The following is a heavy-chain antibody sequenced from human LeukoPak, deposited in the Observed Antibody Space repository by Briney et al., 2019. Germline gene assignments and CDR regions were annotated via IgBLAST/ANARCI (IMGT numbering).Heavy chain of an antibody. CDR2: INHSGST. V-gene: IGHV4-34*01. Sequence: PSETLSLTCAVYGGSFSGYYWSWIRQPPGKGLEWIGEINHSGSTNYNPSLKSRVTISVDTSKNQFSLKLSSVTAADTAVYYCARCIAAAGIRVYYFDYWGQGTLVTVSS. CDR3: ARCIAAAGIRVYYFDY. D-gene: IGHD6-13*01. J-gene: IGHJ4*02. CDR1: GGSFSGYY.